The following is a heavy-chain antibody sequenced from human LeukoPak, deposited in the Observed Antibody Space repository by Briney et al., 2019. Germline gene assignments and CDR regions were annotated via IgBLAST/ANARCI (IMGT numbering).Heavy chain of an antibody. Sequence: GGSLRLSCAASGFTFSSYGIHWVRQAPGKGLEWVAVISYDGSNKYYADSVKGRFTISRDNSKNTLYLEMNGLRAEDTAVYYCARDGGRVTKAPLDYWGQGTLVTVSS. CDR2: ISYDGSNK. V-gene: IGHV3-30*03. J-gene: IGHJ4*02. CDR3: ARDGGRVTKAPLDY. CDR1: GFTFSSYG. D-gene: IGHD4-17*01.